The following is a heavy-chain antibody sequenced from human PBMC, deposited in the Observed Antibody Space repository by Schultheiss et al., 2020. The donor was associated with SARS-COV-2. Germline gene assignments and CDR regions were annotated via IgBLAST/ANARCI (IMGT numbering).Heavy chain of an antibody. CDR2: TYYRSKWYN. J-gene: IGHJ6*02. D-gene: IGHD4-11*01. Sequence: SQTLSLTCAISGDSVSSNSAAWNWIRQSPSRGLEWLGRTYYRSKWYNDYAVSVKSRITINPDTSKNQFSLQLNSVTPEDTAVYYCARDPLGSNYYYYYGMDVWGQGTTVTVSS. CDR3: ARDPLGSNYYYYYGMDV. CDR1: GDSVSSNSAA. V-gene: IGHV6-1*01.